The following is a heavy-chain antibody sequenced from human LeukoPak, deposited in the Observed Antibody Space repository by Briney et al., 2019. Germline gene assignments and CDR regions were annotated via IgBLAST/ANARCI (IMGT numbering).Heavy chain of an antibody. J-gene: IGHJ4*02. CDR3: ARDLDWAFDI. D-gene: IGHD3-9*01. CDR2: IGGSSRSI. Sequence: GGSLRLSCAASGFTFSSYSVNWVRQAPGQGLEWVSYIGGSSRSISYADSVKGRFTISRDNAKNSLYLQMNSLRGEDTAVYYCARDLDWAFDIWGQGALVTVSS. CDR1: GFTFSSYS. V-gene: IGHV3-48*04.